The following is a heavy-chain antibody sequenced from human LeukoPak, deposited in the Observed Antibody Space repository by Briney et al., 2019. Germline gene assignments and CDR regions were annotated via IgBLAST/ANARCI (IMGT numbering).Heavy chain of an antibody. J-gene: IGHJ4*02. CDR3: ARGASYYYDSSGYSHYFDY. CDR2: IYYSGST. CDR1: GGSISSGGYY. Sequence: PSETLSLTCTVSGGSISSGGYYWSWIRQHPGKGLEWIGYIYYSGSTYYNPSLKSRVTISVDTSKNQFSLKLSSVTAADTAVYYCARGASYYYDSSGYSHYFDYWGQGTLVTVSS. D-gene: IGHD3-22*01. V-gene: IGHV4-31*03.